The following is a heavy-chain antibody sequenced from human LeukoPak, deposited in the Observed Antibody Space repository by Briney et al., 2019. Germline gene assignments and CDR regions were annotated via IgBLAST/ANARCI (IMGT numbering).Heavy chain of an antibody. V-gene: IGHV1-69*01. Sequence: SVKVSCKASGGTFSSYAISWVRQAPGQGLEWMGGIIPIFGTANYAQKFQGRVTITGDESTSTAYVELSSLRSEDTAVCYCARETVVVPAAPWGYFDYWGQGTLVTVSS. J-gene: IGHJ4*02. D-gene: IGHD2-2*01. CDR3: ARETVVVPAAPWGYFDY. CDR1: GGTFSSYA. CDR2: IIPIFGTA.